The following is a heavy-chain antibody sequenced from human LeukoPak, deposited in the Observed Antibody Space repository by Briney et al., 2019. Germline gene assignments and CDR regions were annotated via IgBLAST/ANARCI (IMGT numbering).Heavy chain of an antibody. CDR1: GFTFSSYD. D-gene: IGHD2-2*03. CDR3: ARGPGWITFDI. J-gene: IGHJ3*02. Sequence: GGSLRLSCASSGFTFSSYDMHWVRQGTGKGLEWVSAIGTAGDTYYPGSVKGRFTTSRENAKNSLYLQMNSLGVGETAVYYCARGPGWITFDIPGQARMVTVSS. CDR2: IGTAGDT. V-gene: IGHV3-13*04.